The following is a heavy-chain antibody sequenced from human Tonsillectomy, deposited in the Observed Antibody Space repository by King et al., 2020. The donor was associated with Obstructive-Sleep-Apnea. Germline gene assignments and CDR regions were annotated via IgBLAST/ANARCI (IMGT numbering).Heavy chain of an antibody. V-gene: IGHV3-30*04. J-gene: IGHJ3*02. CDR3: AIDHEALKIAVAAPEPFDI. CDR2: ISYDGSNK. CDR1: GFTFSSYA. Sequence: VQLVESGGGVVQPGRSLRLSCAASGFTFSSYAMHWVRQAPGKGLEWVAVISYDGSNKYYADSVKGRFTISRDNSKNTLYLQMNSLRAEDTAVYYCAIDHEALKIAVAAPEPFDIWGQGTMVTVSS. D-gene: IGHD6-19*01.